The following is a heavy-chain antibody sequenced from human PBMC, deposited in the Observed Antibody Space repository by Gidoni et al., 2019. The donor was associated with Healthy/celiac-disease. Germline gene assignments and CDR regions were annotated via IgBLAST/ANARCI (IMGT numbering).Heavy chain of an antibody. Sequence: QVQLVQSGAAVKKPGSSVKFSSKASGGPFSSNAISWVRQAPGQGLEWMGRIIPILGIANYAQKFQGRVTITADKSTSTAYMELSSLRSEDTAVYYCARSRGMTTVVRLGENFDYWGQGTLVTVSS. CDR1: GGPFSSNA. D-gene: IGHD4-17*01. V-gene: IGHV1-69*04. CDR3: ARSRGMTTVVRLGENFDY. J-gene: IGHJ4*02. CDR2: IIPILGIA.